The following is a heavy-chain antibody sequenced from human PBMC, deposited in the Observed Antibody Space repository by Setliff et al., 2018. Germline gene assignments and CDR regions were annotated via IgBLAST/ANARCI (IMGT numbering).Heavy chain of an antibody. V-gene: IGHV1-18*01. CDR1: GYTFTNFG. CDR3: ARDRKEIVVKPPAASLDY. D-gene: IGHD2-2*01. J-gene: IGHJ4*02. Sequence: GASVKVSCKASGYTFTNFGFHWLRQAPGQGLEWMGWISAHDGNADYAQKFQGRVTMTTDTSTTTAYMEVRSLRSDDTAVYYCARDRKEIVVKPPAASLDYWGQGTLVTVSS. CDR2: ISAHDGNA.